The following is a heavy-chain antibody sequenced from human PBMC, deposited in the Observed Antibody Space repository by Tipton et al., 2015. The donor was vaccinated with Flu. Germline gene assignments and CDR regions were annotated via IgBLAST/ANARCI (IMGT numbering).Heavy chain of an antibody. CDR3: ARDHHRFLEWSSYYYYGMDV. J-gene: IGHJ6*02. CDR2: ISSSSSYI. CDR1: GFTFSSYS. V-gene: IGHV3-21*01. Sequence: SLRLSCAASGFTFSSYSMNWVRQAPGKGLEWVSSISSSSSYIYYADSVKGRFTISRDNAKNSLYLQMNSLRAEDTAVYYCARDHHRFLEWSSYYYYGMDVWGQGTTVTVSS. D-gene: IGHD3-3*01.